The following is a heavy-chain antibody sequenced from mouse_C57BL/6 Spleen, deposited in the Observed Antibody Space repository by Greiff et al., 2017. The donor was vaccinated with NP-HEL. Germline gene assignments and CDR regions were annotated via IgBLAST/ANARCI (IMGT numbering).Heavy chain of an antibody. V-gene: IGHV1-15*01. Sequence: QVHVKQSGAELVRPGASVTLSCKASGYTFTDYEMHWVKQTPVHGLEWIGAIDPETGGTAYNQKFKGKAILTADKSSSTAYMELRSLTSEDSAVYYCTRGMDSNLYFDVWGTGTTVTVSS. J-gene: IGHJ1*03. CDR3: TRGMDSNLYFDV. D-gene: IGHD2-5*01. CDR1: GYTFTDYE. CDR2: IDPETGGT.